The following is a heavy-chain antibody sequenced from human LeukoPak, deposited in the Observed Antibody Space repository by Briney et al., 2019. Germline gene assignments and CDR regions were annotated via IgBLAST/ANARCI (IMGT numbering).Heavy chain of an antibody. CDR3: ARVRTAGSFDI. CDR2: INHSGST. CDR1: GGSFSGYY. V-gene: IGHV4-34*01. Sequence: SETLSLTCAVYGGSFSGYYWTWIRQPPGKGLEWIGEINHSGSTNYNPSLKSRVTISVDTSRNQFSLILTSVTAADTAVYFCARVRTAGSFDIWGQGTMVTVSS. J-gene: IGHJ3*02.